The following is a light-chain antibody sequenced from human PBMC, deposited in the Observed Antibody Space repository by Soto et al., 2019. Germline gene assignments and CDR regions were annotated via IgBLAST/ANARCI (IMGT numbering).Light chain of an antibody. V-gene: IGKV1-17*01. Sequence: IQVTQSPSSLSASVGDRVTITCRASLNIREELDWYPKKPGKAPKRLIYDTTTLQSWVPSRFSGDGSGTEFNLTISRLQSEDFATYLCLQHKSYTWTFGQGTKLDIK. CDR3: LQHKSYTWT. CDR1: LNIREE. CDR2: DTT. J-gene: IGKJ1*01.